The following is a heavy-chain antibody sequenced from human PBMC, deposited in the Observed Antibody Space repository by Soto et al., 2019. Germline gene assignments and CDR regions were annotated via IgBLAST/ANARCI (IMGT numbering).Heavy chain of an antibody. CDR2: ISAYNGNT. D-gene: IGHD3-10*01. CDR3: AGDGPSAEAEINGFDP. CDR1: GYTFTSYG. Sequence: QVQLVQSGAEVKKPGASVKVSCKASGYTFTSYGISWVRQAPGQGLEWMGWISAYNGNTNYAQKLQGRVTMTTDTPTSTAYRGRRGLSADDTAVYSWAGDGPSAEAEINGFDPGGQGTLVTVSS. J-gene: IGHJ5*02. V-gene: IGHV1-18*01.